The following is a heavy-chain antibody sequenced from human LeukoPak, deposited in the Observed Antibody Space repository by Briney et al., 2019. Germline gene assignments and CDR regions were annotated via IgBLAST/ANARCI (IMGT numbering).Heavy chain of an antibody. Sequence: PSQTLSLTCTVSGGSISSGSYYWSWIRQPAGKGLEWIGRIHTSGSTNYNPSLKSRVTISVDTSKNQYSLKLTSVTAADTAVYYCARDPGDYYDSSGFFDYWGQGTLVTVSS. J-gene: IGHJ4*02. CDR3: ARDPGDYYDSSGFFDY. D-gene: IGHD3-22*01. V-gene: IGHV4-61*02. CDR1: GGSISSGSYY. CDR2: IHTSGST.